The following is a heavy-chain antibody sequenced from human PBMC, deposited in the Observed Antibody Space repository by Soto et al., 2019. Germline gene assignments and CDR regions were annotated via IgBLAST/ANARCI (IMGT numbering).Heavy chain of an antibody. CDR3: SRARRLWIDGMDV. CDR2: MNRNSGNT. V-gene: IGHV1-8*01. CDR1: GYTLTRDD. J-gene: IGHJ6*02. D-gene: IGHD5-12*01. Sequence: QVQLVQSGAEVKKPGASVKVSLKASGYTLTRDDINWVRQATGQWLEWMGWMNRNSGNTGYAQKFQGRVTMTWNTTISIAYVELSILRSEDTAVDYCSRARRLWIDGMDVWGQGTTVTVSS.